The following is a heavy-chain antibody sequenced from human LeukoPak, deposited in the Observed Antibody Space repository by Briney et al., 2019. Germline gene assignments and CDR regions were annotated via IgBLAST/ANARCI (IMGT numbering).Heavy chain of an antibody. D-gene: IGHD2-2*01. CDR3: ARVSYPVTYCSSTSCPQYFYYYMDV. Sequence: SVKVSCKASGGTFSGYAISWVRQAPGQGLEWMGGIIPIFGTANYAQKFQGRVTITTDESTSTAYMELSSLRSEDTAVYYCARVSYPVTYCSSTSCPQYFYYYMDVWGKGTTVTVSS. CDR1: GGTFSGYA. J-gene: IGHJ6*03. V-gene: IGHV1-69*05. CDR2: IIPIFGTA.